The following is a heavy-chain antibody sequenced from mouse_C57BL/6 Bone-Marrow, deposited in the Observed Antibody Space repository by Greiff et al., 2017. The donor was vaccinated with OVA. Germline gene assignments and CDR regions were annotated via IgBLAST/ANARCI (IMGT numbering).Heavy chain of an antibody. CDR2: IDPENGDT. J-gene: IGHJ4*01. Sequence: EVQLQQSGAELVRPGASVKLSCTASGFNIKDDYMHWVKQRPEQGLEWIGWIDPENGDTEYASKFQGKATITADTSSNTAYLQLSRLTSEYTAVYYCTSYGSESLYAMDYWGQGTSVTVSS. CDR3: TSYGSESLYAMDY. V-gene: IGHV14-4*01. CDR1: GFNIKDDY. D-gene: IGHD1-1*01.